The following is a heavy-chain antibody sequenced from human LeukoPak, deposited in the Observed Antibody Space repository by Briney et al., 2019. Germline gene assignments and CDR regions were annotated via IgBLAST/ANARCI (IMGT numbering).Heavy chain of an antibody. CDR3: AKERDTAMVTIDY. D-gene: IGHD5-18*01. Sequence: TGGSLRPSCAASGFTFSSYGMHWVRQAPGKGLEWVAFIRYDGSNKYYADSVKGRFTISRDNSKNTLYLQMNSLRAEDTAVYYCAKERDTAMVTIDYWGQGTPVTVSS. J-gene: IGHJ4*02. CDR1: GFTFSSYG. CDR2: IRYDGSNK. V-gene: IGHV3-30*02.